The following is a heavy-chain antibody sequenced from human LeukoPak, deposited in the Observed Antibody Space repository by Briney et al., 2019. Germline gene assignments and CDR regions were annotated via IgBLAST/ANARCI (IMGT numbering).Heavy chain of an antibody. CDR1: GFTFSTYW. V-gene: IGHV3-7*03. D-gene: IGHD5-12*01. Sequence: GGSLRLSCAASGFTFSTYWMSWVRQAPGKGLEWVAHIKHDGTEKHYVDSVKGRFTISRDNAKNTLYLQMNSLRAEDTAVYYCAIHGYSGYEIPFWGQGTLVTVSS. CDR3: AIHGYSGYEIPF. J-gene: IGHJ4*02. CDR2: IKHDGTEK.